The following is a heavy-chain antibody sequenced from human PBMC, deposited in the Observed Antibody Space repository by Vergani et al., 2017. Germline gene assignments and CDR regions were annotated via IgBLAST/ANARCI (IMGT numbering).Heavy chain of an antibody. D-gene: IGHD3-22*01. J-gene: IGHJ5*02. V-gene: IGHV3-7*01. CDR1: GFIFSHYW. Sequence: EVQLVESGGGLVQPGGSLRLSCAASGFIFSHYWMSWVRQAPGKGLEWVANINQDGSEKYYVDSVKGRFTISRDNAKNSLYLQMNSLRAEDTALYYCARINYYGSSGYSLTRWHHWFDPWLQRTLIAFSS. CDR3: ARINYYGSSGYSLTRWHHWFDP. CDR2: INQDGSEK.